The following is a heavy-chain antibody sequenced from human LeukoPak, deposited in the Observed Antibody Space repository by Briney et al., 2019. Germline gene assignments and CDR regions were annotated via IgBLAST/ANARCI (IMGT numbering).Heavy chain of an antibody. CDR2: IYYSGST. V-gene: IGHV4-31*03. J-gene: IGHJ4*02. Sequence: SGTLSLTCTVSGGSISSGGYYWSWIRQHPGKGLEWIGYIYYSGSTYYNPSLKSRITISVDTSKNQFSLKLSSVTAADTAVYYCARVSCSGGSCLDYWGQGTLVTVSS. CDR3: ARVSCSGGSCLDY. D-gene: IGHD2-15*01. CDR1: GGSISSGGYY.